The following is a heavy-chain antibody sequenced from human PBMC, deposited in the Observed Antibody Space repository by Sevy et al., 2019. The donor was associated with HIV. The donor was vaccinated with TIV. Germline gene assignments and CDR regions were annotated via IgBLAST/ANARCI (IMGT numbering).Heavy chain of an antibody. CDR3: AAGVGASDFDY. CDR1: GFTFSNAW. CDR2: IKSKSEGGTR. D-gene: IGHD1-26*01. Sequence: GGSLRLSCAASGFTFSNAWMSWVRQAPGKGLEWVGRIKSKSEGGTRDFAPPVKDRFAISRDASKNTLYLQMDSLKTEDTAVYYCAAGVGASDFDYWGQGILVTVSS. J-gene: IGHJ4*02. V-gene: IGHV3-15*01.